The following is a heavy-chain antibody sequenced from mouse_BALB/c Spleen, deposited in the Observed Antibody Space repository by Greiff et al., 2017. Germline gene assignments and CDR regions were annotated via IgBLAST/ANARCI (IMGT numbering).Heavy chain of an antibody. CDR1: GYTFTSYW. J-gene: IGHJ2*01. V-gene: IGHV1-69*02. CDR3: ARRRDFDY. CDR2: IDPSDSYT. Sequence: VQLQQSGAELVKPGASVKLSCKASGYTFTSYWMHWVKQRPGQGLEWIGEIDPSDSYTNYNQKFKGKATLTVDKSSSTAYMQLSSLTSEDSAVYYCARRRDFDYWGQGTTLTVSS.